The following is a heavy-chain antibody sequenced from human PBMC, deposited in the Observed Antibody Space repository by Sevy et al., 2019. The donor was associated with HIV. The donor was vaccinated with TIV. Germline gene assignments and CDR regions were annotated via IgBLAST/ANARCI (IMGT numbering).Heavy chain of an antibody. CDR1: GGSFSGYY. CDR3: SREPGYASGWSVY. CDR2: INHTGST. J-gene: IGHJ4*02. Sequence: GSLRLSCAVYGGSFSGYYWSWIRRPPGKGLEWIGEINHTGSTNYNPSLKSRVTMSVDTSKNQFSLKLSSVTAADTGVYYCSREPGYASGWSVYWGQGTLVTVSS. D-gene: IGHD6-19*01. V-gene: IGHV4-34*01.